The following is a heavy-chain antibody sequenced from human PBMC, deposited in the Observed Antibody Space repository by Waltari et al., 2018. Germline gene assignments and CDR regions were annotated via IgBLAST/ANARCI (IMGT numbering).Heavy chain of an antibody. CDR3: ARETRVAAVANYYYYMDV. V-gene: IGHV4-38-2*02. D-gene: IGHD6-19*01. Sequence: QVQLQESGPGLVKPSETLSLTCAVSGYSISSGYYWGWIRQPPGKGLEWIGSIYHSGSTYYNPSLKSRVTISVDTSKNQFSLKLSSVTAADTAVYYCARETRVAAVANYYYYMDVWGKGTTVTVSS. CDR2: IYHSGST. CDR1: GYSISSGYY. J-gene: IGHJ6*03.